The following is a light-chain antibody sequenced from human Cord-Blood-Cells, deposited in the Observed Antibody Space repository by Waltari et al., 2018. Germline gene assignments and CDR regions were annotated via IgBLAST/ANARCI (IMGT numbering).Light chain of an antibody. CDR2: WPS. Sequence: DIVMTTSQDSMAVSLGERATINCQSSQSVLYSSNNKNYLAWYQQKPGQPPKLLIYWPSTREAGVPDRFSGSGSGTDFTLTISSLQAEDVAVYYCQQYYSTPYSFGQGTKLEIK. V-gene: IGKV4-1*01. CDR1: QSVLYSSNNKNY. CDR3: QQYYSTPYS. J-gene: IGKJ2*03.